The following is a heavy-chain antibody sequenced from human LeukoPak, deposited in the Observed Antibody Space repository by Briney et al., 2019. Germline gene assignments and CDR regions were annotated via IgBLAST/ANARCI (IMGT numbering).Heavy chain of an antibody. CDR3: ARDRASGMDF. Sequence: SETLSLTCSVSGGSVNSGAYYWSWIRRFPGRGLEWIGRIFFTGSTDYNPSLKSRLAISIDTSRDQFSLELSAVSAADTATYYCARDRASGMDFWGRGILVTVSS. CDR1: GGSVNSGAYY. J-gene: IGHJ4*02. V-gene: IGHV4-31*03. CDR2: IFFTGST. D-gene: IGHD3-10*01.